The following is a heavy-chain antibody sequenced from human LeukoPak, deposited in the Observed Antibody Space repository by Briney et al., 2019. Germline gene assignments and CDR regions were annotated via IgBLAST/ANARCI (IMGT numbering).Heavy chain of an antibody. Sequence: ASMKASCKASGYTSTSYYMHWVRQAPGQRLEWRGIINPSGGSTSYAQKFQGRVTMTRDTSTNTVYMELSSLRSEDTAVYYCARQTTSTAGPDYWGQGTLVTVSS. V-gene: IGHV1-46*01. CDR3: ARQTTSTAGPDY. D-gene: IGHD6-13*01. J-gene: IGHJ4*02. CDR1: GYTSTSYY. CDR2: INPSGGST.